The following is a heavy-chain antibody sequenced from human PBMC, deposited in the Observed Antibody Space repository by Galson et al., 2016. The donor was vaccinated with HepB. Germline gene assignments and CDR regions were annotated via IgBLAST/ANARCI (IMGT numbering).Heavy chain of an antibody. J-gene: IGHJ4*02. CDR1: GFSLTNARIG. CDR3: ARQSTWGIAAWNFFDF. CDR2: IFSNDEK. V-gene: IGHV2-26*01. Sequence: PALVKPTQTLALTCTVSGFSLTNARIGVSWVRQPPGKALEWLGHIFSNDEKSYNRSLKSRLPISKDTAKNQVVLIMTNMDPMDTATYYCARQSTWGIAAWNFFDFWGRGTLVTVSS. D-gene: IGHD6-13*01.